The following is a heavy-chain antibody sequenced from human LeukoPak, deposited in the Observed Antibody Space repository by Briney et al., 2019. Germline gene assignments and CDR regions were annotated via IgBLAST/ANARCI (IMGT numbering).Heavy chain of an antibody. CDR3: AKPVSGGLAVTADWFHP. Sequence: GGSLRLSCAASGFAFSFYAMSWLRQPPGKGLECVSTINANSGTTSYAASVRGRFTISRDNSKNTLYLQVNTLRADDTATYYCAKPVSGGLAVTADWFHPWGQGTLVVVSS. CDR1: GFAFSFYA. J-gene: IGHJ5*01. D-gene: IGHD6-19*01. CDR2: INANSGTT. V-gene: IGHV3-23*01.